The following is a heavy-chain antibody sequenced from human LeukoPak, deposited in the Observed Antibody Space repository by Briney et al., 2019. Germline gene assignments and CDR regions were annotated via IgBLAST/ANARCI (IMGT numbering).Heavy chain of an antibody. V-gene: IGHV4-4*07. D-gene: IGHD1-26*01. CDR1: GGSISSYY. CDR3: ARLAWEPGYYYYGMDV. Sequence: SETLSLTCTVSGGSISSYYWSWIRQPAGKGLEWIGRIYTSGSTNYNPSLKSRVTMSVDKSRNQFSLKLSSVTAADTAVYYCARLAWEPGYYYYGMDVWAKGPRSPSP. CDR2: IYTSGST. J-gene: IGHJ6*02.